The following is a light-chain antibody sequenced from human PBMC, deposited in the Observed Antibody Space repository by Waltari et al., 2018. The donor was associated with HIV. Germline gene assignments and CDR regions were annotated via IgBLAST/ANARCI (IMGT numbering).Light chain of an antibody. CDR1: TSNVGNTH. Sequence: QSVLTQPPSVSAAPGQKVSISCSGSTSNVGNTHVSWYQQLPGTAPTLLMYENDKQASGIPDRFSGSKSGTSATLGITGLQTGDEAHYYCATWDSSLSAVVFGGGTKLTIL. V-gene: IGLV1-51*01. CDR2: END. J-gene: IGLJ2*01. CDR3: ATWDSSLSAVV.